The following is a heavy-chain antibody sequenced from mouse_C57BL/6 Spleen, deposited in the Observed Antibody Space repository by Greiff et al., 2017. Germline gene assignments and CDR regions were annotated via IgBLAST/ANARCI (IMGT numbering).Heavy chain of an antibody. CDR1: GYTFTDYE. CDR2: IDPETGGT. Sequence: VKLMESGAELVRPGASVTLSCKASGYTFTDYEMHWVKQTPVHGLEWIGAIDPETGGTAYNQKFKGKAILTADKSSSTAYMELRSLTSEDSAVYYCTRGEGELRYFDYWGQGTTLTVSS. V-gene: IGHV1-15*01. CDR3: TRGEGELRYFDY. D-gene: IGHD3-2*02. J-gene: IGHJ2*01.